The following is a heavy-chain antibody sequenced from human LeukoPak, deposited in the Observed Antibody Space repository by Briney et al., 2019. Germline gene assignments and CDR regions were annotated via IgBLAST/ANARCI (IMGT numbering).Heavy chain of an antibody. D-gene: IGHD1-26*01. CDR2: IYASGTT. CDR1: GGSISSHY. V-gene: IGHV4-4*07. J-gene: IGHJ4*02. CDR3: ARDSGSYDLDY. Sequence: RSETLSLTCTVSGGSISSHYWSWIRQPAGKGLEWIGRIYASGTTNYHPSLMSRVTISVDTSKNQFSLKLSSVPAADTAVYYCARDSGSYDLDYWGQGTLVTVSS.